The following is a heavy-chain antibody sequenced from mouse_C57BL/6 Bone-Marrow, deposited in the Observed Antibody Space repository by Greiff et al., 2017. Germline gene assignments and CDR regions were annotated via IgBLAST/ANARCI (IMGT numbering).Heavy chain of an antibody. CDR1: GYTFTSYW. CDR2: IDPSDSYT. J-gene: IGHJ4*01. CDR3: ARTDYYRNYGAMDY. Sequence: QVQLQQPGAELVMPGASVKLSCKASGYTFTSYWMHWVKQRPGQGLEWIGEIDPSDSYTNYNQKFKGKSTLTVDKSSSTAYMQLSSLTSEDSAVYYCARTDYYRNYGAMDYWGQGTSVTVSS. D-gene: IGHD2-5*01. V-gene: IGHV1-69*01.